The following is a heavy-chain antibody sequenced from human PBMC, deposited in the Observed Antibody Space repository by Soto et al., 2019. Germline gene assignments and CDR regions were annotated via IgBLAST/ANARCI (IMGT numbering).Heavy chain of an antibody. D-gene: IGHD2-2*01. Sequence: QVQLQESGPGLVKPSETLSLTCTVSGGSISSYYWSWIRQPPGKGLEWIGYIYYSGSTNYNPSLKSRVTISVATSKNQFSLKLSSVTAADTAVYYCARHATSQEYCSSTSCYRPYYFDYWGQGTLVTVSS. CDR3: ARHATSQEYCSSTSCYRPYYFDY. CDR1: GGSISSYY. V-gene: IGHV4-59*08. J-gene: IGHJ4*02. CDR2: IYYSGST.